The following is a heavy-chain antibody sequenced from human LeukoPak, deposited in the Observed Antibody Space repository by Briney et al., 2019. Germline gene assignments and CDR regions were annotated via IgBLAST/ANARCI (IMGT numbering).Heavy chain of an antibody. CDR2: IIPIFGTA. V-gene: IGHV1-69*05. Sequence: GASVKVSCKASGGTFSSYAISWVRQAPGQGLEWMGGIIPIFGTANYAQKFQGRVTITTDESTSTAYMELSSLRSEDTAVYYCARDPRYYYDSSGCEGLGAFDIWGQGTMVTVSS. CDR3: ARDPRYYYDSSGCEGLGAFDI. J-gene: IGHJ3*02. CDR1: GGTFSSYA. D-gene: IGHD3-22*01.